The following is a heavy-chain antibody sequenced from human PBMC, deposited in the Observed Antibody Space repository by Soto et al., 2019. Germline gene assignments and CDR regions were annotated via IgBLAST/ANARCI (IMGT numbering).Heavy chain of an antibody. CDR1: GYTFTSYD. D-gene: IGHD6-13*01. V-gene: IGHV1-8*01. CDR3: ARETRIAAAGTGY. Sequence: VKVSCKASGYTFTSYDINWVRQATGQGLEWMGWMNPNSGNTGYAQKFQGRVTMTRNTSISTAYMELSSLRSEDTAVYYCARETRIAAAGTGYWGQGTLVTVSS. CDR2: MNPNSGNT. J-gene: IGHJ4*02.